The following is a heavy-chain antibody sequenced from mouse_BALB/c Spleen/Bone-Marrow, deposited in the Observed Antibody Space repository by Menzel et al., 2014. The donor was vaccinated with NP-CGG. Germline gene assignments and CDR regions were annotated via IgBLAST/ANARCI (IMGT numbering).Heavy chain of an antibody. J-gene: IGHJ4*01. CDR2: INPYNDGT. CDR3: ARRWLPYAMDY. Sequence: EVQLVESGPELVKPGASVKMSCKASGYTFTSYIMHWVKQKPGQGLEWIGYINPYNDGTKYNEKFKGKATLTSDKSSSTAYMERISLTSEDSAVYYCARRWLPYAMDYWGQGTSVTVSS. D-gene: IGHD2-3*01. CDR1: GYTFTSYI. V-gene: IGHV1-14*01.